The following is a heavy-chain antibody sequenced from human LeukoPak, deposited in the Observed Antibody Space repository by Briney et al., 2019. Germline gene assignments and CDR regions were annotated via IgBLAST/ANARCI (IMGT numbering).Heavy chain of an antibody. D-gene: IGHD6-19*01. CDR1: GFTFSSYE. CDR3: ARDYGTGWYYFDY. J-gene: IGHJ4*02. V-gene: IGHV3-48*03. CDR2: ISRSGSVI. Sequence: PGGSLRLSCAASGFTFSSYEMNWVRQAPGKGLEWISYISRSGSVIHYAGSVKGRCTTSRDNAKNSLYLQMNSLRAEDTAVYYCARDYGTGWYYFDYWGQGTLVTVSS.